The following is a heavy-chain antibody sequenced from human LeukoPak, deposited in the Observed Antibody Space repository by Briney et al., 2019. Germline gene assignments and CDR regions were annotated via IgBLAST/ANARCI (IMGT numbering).Heavy chain of an antibody. CDR2: ISYDGSNK. V-gene: IGHV3-30-3*01. Sequence: GRSLRLSCAASGFTFSSYAMHWVRQAPGKGLEWVAVISYDGSNKYYADSVKGRFTISRDNSKNTLYLQMNSLRAEDTAVCYCARGELWGITMIVVAPDYWGQGTLVTVSS. CDR3: ARGELWGITMIVVAPDY. D-gene: IGHD3-22*01. CDR1: GFTFSSYA. J-gene: IGHJ4*02.